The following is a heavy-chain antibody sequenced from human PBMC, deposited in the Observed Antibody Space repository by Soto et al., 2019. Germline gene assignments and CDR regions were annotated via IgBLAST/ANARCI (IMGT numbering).Heavy chain of an antibody. V-gene: IGHV1-2*02. CDR3: ARVAVAARPRWYNWFDP. D-gene: IGHD2-15*01. CDR2: INPNSGGT. Sequence: ASVKVSCKASGYTFTGYYMHWVRQAPGQGLEWMGWINPNSGGTNYAQKFQGRVTMTRSASLSTAYLELSSLRSEDTAVYYCARVAVAARPRWYNWFDPWGQGTLVTVSS. CDR1: GYTFTGYY. J-gene: IGHJ5*02.